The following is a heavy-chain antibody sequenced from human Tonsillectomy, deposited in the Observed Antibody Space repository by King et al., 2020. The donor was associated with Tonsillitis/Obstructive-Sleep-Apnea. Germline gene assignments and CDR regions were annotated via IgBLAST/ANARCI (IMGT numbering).Heavy chain of an antibody. J-gene: IGHJ6*03. CDR2: VNHSGST. V-gene: IGHV4-34*01. CDR3: ARGPRYSGYDQYYYYYMDV. D-gene: IGHD5-12*01. Sequence: VQLQQWGAGLLKPSETLSLNCAVYGGSFIGYYWNWVRQPPGKGLEWIGEVNHSGSTNYNPSLKSRITISVDTSKNQFSLKLSSVTAADTAVYFCARGPRYSGYDQYYYYYMDVWGKGTTVTVSS. CDR1: GGSFIGYY.